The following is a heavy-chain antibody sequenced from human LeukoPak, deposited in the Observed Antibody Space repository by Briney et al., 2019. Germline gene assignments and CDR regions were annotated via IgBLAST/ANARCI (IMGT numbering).Heavy chain of an antibody. D-gene: IGHD3-22*01. V-gene: IGHV3-48*03. J-gene: IGHJ4*02. Sequence: GGSLRLSCAASGFTLSSYEMNWDRQAPGKGLEWVSYISSSGDTIYYADSVKGRFTISRDNAKKSLYLQINSLRAEDTAVYYCARDYYDSSGLDYWGQGTLVTVSS. CDR2: ISSSGDTI. CDR1: GFTLSSYE. CDR3: ARDYYDSSGLDY.